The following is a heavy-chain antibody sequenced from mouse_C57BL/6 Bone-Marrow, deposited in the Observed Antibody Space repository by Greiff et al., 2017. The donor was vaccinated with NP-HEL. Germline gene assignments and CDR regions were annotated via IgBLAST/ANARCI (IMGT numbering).Heavy chain of an antibody. V-gene: IGHV7-1*01. D-gene: IGHD1-1*01. CDR2: SRNKANDYTT. Sequence: EVKLVESGGGLVQSGRSLRLSCATSGFTFSDFYMEWVRQAPGKGLEWIAASRNKANDYTTEYSASVKGRFSVSRDTSQSILYLQMNALRAEDTAIYYCARDAPPTVVGGAMDYWGQGTSVTVSS. J-gene: IGHJ4*01. CDR3: ARDAPPTVVGGAMDY. CDR1: GFTFSDFY.